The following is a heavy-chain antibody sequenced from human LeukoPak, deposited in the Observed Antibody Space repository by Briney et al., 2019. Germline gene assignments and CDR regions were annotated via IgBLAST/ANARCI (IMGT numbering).Heavy chain of an antibody. D-gene: IGHD3-10*01. J-gene: IGHJ4*02. CDR3: ARDFMVRGVTTPDY. CDR1: GYTFIGYY. Sequence: ASVKVSCKAFGYTFIGYYMHWVRQAPGQGLQWMGWMNPNSGVTNYAQKFQGRVTMTRDMSISTAYMELSGLRYDDTAVYYCARDFMVRGVTTPDYWGQGTLVTVSS. CDR2: MNPNSGVT. V-gene: IGHV1-2*02.